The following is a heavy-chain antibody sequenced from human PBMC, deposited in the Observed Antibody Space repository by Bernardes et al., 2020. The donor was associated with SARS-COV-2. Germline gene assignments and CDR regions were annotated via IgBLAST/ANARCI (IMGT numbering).Heavy chain of an antibody. CDR3: AHRNGWYFDFDY. Sequence: SGPTLVKPTQTLTLTCTFSGFSLTTSGVGVGWIRQPPGKALEWLGIIYWDDDKRYSPSLKSRLTITKDTSKNQVVLTMTNMDPVDTATYYCAHRNGWYFDFDYWGQGTLVTVSS. CDR2: IYWDDDK. D-gene: IGHD6-19*01. V-gene: IGHV2-5*02. CDR1: GFSLTTSGVG. J-gene: IGHJ4*02.